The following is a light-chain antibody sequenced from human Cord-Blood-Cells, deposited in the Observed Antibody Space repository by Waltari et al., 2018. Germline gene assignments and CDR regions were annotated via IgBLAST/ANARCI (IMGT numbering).Light chain of an antibody. J-gene: IGKJ2*01. CDR3: QQYYSYPYT. CDR1: QGISSY. V-gene: IGKV1-8*01. CDR2: AAS. Sequence: IQMTQSPSSPAASTGDRVTITCRATQGISSYLAWYQQRPWKAPKLLIYAASTLQSGVPSRFSGSGSGTDFTLTISCLQSEDFATYYCQQYYSYPYTFGQGTKLEIK.